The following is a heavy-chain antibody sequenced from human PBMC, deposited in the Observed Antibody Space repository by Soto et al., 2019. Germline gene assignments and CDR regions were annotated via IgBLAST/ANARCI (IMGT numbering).Heavy chain of an antibody. Sequence: GGSLRLSCAASGFTFSSPAMNWVRQAPEKGLEWVSTISASGGSTYYADSVKGRFTISRDNSKNTLYLQMNSLRAEDTAVYYCASGAASIYLFDYWGQGTLVTVS. D-gene: IGHD2-2*01. CDR3: ASGAASIYLFDY. V-gene: IGHV3-23*01. J-gene: IGHJ4*02. CDR2: ISASGGST. CDR1: GFTFSSPA.